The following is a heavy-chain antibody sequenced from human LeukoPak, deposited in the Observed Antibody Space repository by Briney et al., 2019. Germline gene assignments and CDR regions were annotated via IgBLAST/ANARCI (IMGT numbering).Heavy chain of an antibody. CDR2: IIPILGIA. J-gene: IGHJ4*02. CDR1: VGTFSSYA. V-gene: IGHV1-69*04. CDR3: ASYGSGSYSTNY. D-gene: IGHD3-10*01. Sequence: SVKVSCKASVGTFSSYAISWVRQAPGQGLEWMGRIIPILGIANNAQKFQGRVTVTADKSTSTAYMELSSLRSEDTAVYYCASYGSGSYSTNYWGQGTLVTVSS.